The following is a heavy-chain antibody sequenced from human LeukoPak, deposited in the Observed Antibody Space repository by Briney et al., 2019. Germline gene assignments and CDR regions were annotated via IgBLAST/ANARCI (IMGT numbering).Heavy chain of an antibody. CDR3: ARAGYSSSSTQAVFDY. D-gene: IGHD6-6*01. Sequence: GGSLRLSCAASGFTFDDYGMSWVRQAPGKGLEWVSGINWSGDSTGYADSVKGRFTISRDNATNSLHLQMNSLRAEDTALYHCARAGYSSSSTQAVFDYWGQGTLVTVSS. V-gene: IGHV3-20*01. CDR2: INWSGDST. J-gene: IGHJ4*02. CDR1: GFTFDDYG.